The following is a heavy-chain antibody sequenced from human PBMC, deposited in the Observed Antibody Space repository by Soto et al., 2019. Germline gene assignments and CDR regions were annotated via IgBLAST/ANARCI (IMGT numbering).Heavy chain of an antibody. V-gene: IGHV4-4*02. CDR3: VSSPVANLGVVRIPYYFDG. D-gene: IGHD3-3*01. CDR1: GVSVISSTW. Sequence: PSDTLSLTCVVHGVSVISSTWWSWVRQRAGKGLEWIAEFYHSGSVIYNPPLRSRVILARDWSKNQFSLTLTSVTAADTAVYYWVSSPVANLGVVRIPYYFDGWGPGTLVTVSS. CDR2: FYHSGSV. J-gene: IGHJ4*02.